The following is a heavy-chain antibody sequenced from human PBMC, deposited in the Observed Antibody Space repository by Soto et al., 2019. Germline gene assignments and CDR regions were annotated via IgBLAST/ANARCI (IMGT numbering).Heavy chain of an antibody. D-gene: IGHD2-2*01. CDR3: ARMTTSWYASFDP. CDR2: IYYSGST. V-gene: IGHV4-59*02. Sequence: SETLSLTCTVSGGSVTTFYWNWIRESPGKGPEWIGYIYYSGSTNYNPSLKSRVTISVDTSQNQFSLRLSSVTAADTAVYYCARMTTSWYASFDPWGQGSQVTSPQ. J-gene: IGHJ5*02. CDR1: GGSVTTFY.